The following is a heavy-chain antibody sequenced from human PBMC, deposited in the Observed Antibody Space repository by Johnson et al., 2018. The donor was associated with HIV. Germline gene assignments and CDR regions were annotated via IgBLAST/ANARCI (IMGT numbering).Heavy chain of an antibody. D-gene: IGHD3-16*02. CDR3: ARGGITFGGVIAPGAFDI. CDR2: ISSNGGST. J-gene: IGHJ3*02. Sequence: VQLVESGGGLVQPGGSLRLSCAASGFTFSDYYMSWNRQAPGKGLEWVSYISSNGGSTYYANSVKGRFPISRDNYKNTLYLQMGSRRAEDMAVYYCARGGITFGGVIAPGAFDIWGQGTMVTVSS. CDR1: GFTFSDYY. V-gene: IGHV3-64*01.